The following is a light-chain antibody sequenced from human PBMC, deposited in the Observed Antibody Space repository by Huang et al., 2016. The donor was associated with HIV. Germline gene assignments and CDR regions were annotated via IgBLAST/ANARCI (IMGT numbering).Light chain of an antibody. J-gene: IGKJ3*01. Sequence: DIQMTQSPSSLSASVGDRVIITCRASQSITTYLNWYQQKPGKAPKLLIYAASSVHSGVPSRFSGSGSGTDFILTINGLQPEDFATYYCQQSYNTPETFGPGTKVDIK. CDR3: QQSYNTPET. CDR1: QSITTY. CDR2: AAS. V-gene: IGKV1-39*01.